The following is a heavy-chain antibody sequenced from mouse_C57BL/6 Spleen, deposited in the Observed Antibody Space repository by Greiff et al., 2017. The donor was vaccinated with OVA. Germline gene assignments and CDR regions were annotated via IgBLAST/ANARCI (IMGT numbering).Heavy chain of an antibody. J-gene: IGHJ3*01. Sequence: QVQLQQPGAELVRPGSSVKLSCKASGYTFTSYWMHWVKQRPIQGLEWIGNIDPSDSETHYNQKFKDKATLTVDKSSSTAYMQLSSLTSEDSAVYYCARGYDGRPFAYWGQGTLVTVSA. V-gene: IGHV1-52*01. CDR1: GYTFTSYW. CDR2: IDPSDSET. D-gene: IGHD2-2*01. CDR3: ARGYDGRPFAY.